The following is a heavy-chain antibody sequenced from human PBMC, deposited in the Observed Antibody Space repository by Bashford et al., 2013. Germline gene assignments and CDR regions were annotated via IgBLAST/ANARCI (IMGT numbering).Heavy chain of an antibody. Sequence: GSLRLSCAASGFTFSSYGMHWVRQAPGKGLEWVAVISYDGSNKYYADSVKGRFTISRDNSKNTLYLQMNSLRAEDTAVYYCARDGEHFYDFWSRHYSGWFDAWGQGTLVTVSS. D-gene: IGHD3-3*01. CDR1: GFTFSSYG. CDR2: ISYDGSNK. CDR3: ARDGEHFYDFWSRHYSGWFDA. J-gene: IGHJ5*02. V-gene: IGHV3-30*03.